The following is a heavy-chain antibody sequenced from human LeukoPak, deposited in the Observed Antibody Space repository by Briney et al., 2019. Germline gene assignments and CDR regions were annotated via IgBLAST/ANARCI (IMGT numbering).Heavy chain of an antibody. D-gene: IGHD1-1*01. Sequence: GASVKVSCKASGYTFTGYYMHWVRQAPGQGLGWMGWINPNSGGTNYAQKFQGRVTMTRDTSISTAYMELSRLRSDDTAVYYCARSLVGTMGFDPWGQGTLVTVSS. CDR2: INPNSGGT. V-gene: IGHV1-2*02. J-gene: IGHJ5*02. CDR3: ARSLVGTMGFDP. CDR1: GYTFTGYY.